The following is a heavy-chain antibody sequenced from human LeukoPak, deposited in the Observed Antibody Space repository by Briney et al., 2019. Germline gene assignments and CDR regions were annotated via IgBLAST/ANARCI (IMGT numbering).Heavy chain of an antibody. Sequence: GGSLRLSCAASGFTFGSYGMHWVRQAPGKGLEWVAVISYDGSNKYYADSVKGRFTISRDNSKNTLYLQMNSLRAEDTAVYYCAKEYSSGWYVPDYWGQGTLVTVSS. CDR1: GFTFGSYG. D-gene: IGHD6-19*01. J-gene: IGHJ4*02. V-gene: IGHV3-30*18. CDR2: ISYDGSNK. CDR3: AKEYSSGWYVPDY.